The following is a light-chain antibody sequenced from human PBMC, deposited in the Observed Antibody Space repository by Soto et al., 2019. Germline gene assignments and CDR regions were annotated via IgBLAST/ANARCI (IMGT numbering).Light chain of an antibody. Sequence: IQMTQSPSSLSASVGDRVTITCRASQGISNYLAWYQQKPGKVPKLLIYEASTLQSGIPSRFSGSASGTDFTITISSLQPEDVATYYCQKYSSAPFTFGPGTKVDIE. J-gene: IGKJ3*01. CDR3: QKYSSAPFT. CDR1: QGISNY. V-gene: IGKV1-27*01. CDR2: EAS.